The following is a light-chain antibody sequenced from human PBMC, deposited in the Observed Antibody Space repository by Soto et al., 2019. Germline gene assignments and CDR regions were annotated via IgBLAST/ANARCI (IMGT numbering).Light chain of an antibody. J-gene: IGKJ1*01. CDR1: QSISSL. Sequence: DIPMTTSPSTLSASVGDRVTSTCRVSQSISSLLAWYQQKPGKAPKLLIYEASSLESGVPSRFSGSGSGTEFTLTISRLPPDDFATYYCQQYNRYCTFGQGTKVEIK. CDR3: QQYNRYCT. V-gene: IGKV1-5*01. CDR2: EAS.